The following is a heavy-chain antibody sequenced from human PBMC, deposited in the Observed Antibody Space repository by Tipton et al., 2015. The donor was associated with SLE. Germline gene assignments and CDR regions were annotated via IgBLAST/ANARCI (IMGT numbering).Heavy chain of an antibody. CDR3: ASASWNYGFFDY. Sequence: GSLRLSCAASGFSVSSNYMSWVRQAPGKGLEWVSVIYSAGDTYYADSVKGRFTISRDNSKSTVYLHMNSLRADDTAIYYCASASWNYGFFDYWGQGTLVTVSS. J-gene: IGHJ4*02. CDR2: IYSAGDT. CDR1: GFSVSSNY. V-gene: IGHV3-53*01. D-gene: IGHD1-7*01.